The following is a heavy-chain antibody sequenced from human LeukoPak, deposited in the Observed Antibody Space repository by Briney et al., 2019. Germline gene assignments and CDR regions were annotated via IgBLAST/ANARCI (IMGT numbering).Heavy chain of an antibody. D-gene: IGHD6-6*01. CDR3: AREYSSSSWVYYYYMDV. V-gene: IGHV1-2*02. J-gene: IGHJ6*03. CDR2: INPNSGGT. CDR1: GYTFTGYY. Sequence: ASVKVSCKASGYTFTGYYMHWVRQAPGQGLEWMGWINPNSGGTNYAQKFQGRVTMTRDTSISTAYMELSRLRSDDTAVYYCAREYSSSSWVYYYYMDVWGKGTTVTVSS.